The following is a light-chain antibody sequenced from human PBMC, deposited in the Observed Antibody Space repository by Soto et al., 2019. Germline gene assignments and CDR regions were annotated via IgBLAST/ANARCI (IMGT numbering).Light chain of an antibody. J-gene: IGKJ1*01. CDR2: AAS. CDR1: QGISTY. V-gene: IGKV1-39*01. Sequence: DIQMTQSPASLSASVGDRVTITCRASQGISTYLNWYQQKPGKAPKLLIYAASSLQSGVPSRFSGSGSETDFTLTISSLQPGDFATYSCQQRHSTTWTFGQATKV. CDR3: QQRHSTTWT.